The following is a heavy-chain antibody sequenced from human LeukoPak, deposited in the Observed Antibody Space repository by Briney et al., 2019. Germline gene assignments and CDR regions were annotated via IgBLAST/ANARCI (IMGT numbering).Heavy chain of an antibody. V-gene: IGHV3-23*01. CDR2: ISSSGGST. D-gene: IGHD3-16*02. CDR1: GFTFSNYA. J-gene: IGHJ4*02. CDR3: ARGVGVWGSYRQYYFDY. Sequence: GGSLRLSCAASGFTFSNYAMSWVRQAPGKGLEWVSTISSSGGSTYYADSVKGRFTISRDNSKNTLYLQMNGLRAEDTAVYYCARGVGVWGSYRQYYFDYWGQGTLVTVSS.